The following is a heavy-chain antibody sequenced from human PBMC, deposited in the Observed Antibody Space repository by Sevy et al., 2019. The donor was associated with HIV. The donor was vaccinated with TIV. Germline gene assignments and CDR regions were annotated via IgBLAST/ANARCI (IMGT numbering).Heavy chain of an antibody. Sequence: GGSLRLSCAASGFTFSAYWMNWVRQAPGKGLEWVANIKSDGSDKNYVDSVEGRFTISRDNAKNSLYLQMNSLRVEDTAGYYCAQETVGGFDSWGQGTLVTVSS. CDR2: IKSDGSDK. D-gene: IGHD3-16*01. V-gene: IGHV3-7*01. CDR1: GFTFSAYW. J-gene: IGHJ4*02. CDR3: AQETVGGFDS.